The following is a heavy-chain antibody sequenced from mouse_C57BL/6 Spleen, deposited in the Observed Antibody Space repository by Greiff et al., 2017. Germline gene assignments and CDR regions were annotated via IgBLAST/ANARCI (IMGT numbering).Heavy chain of an antibody. V-gene: IGHV1-64*01. D-gene: IGHD4-1*01. CDR3: ARRSLLTGFDY. CDR2: IHPNSGST. Sequence: QVQLKQPGAELVKPGASVKLSCKASGYTFTSYWMHWVKQRPGQGLEWIGMIHPNSGSTNYNEKFKSKATLTVDKSSSTAYMQLSSLTSEDSAVYYCARRSLLTGFDYWGQGTTLTVSS. CDR1: GYTFTSYW. J-gene: IGHJ2*01.